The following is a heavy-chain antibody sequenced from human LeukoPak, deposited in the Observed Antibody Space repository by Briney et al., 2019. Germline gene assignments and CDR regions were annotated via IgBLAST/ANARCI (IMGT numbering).Heavy chain of an antibody. J-gene: IGHJ4*02. CDR1: GGSISSYY. V-gene: IGHV4-59*12. CDR3: AREEHLKTSFDY. CDR2: IYYSGST. Sequence: SETLSLTCTVSGGSISSYYWSWIRQPPGKGLEWIGYIYYSGSTNYNPSLKSRVTISVDTSKNQFSLQLNSVTPEDTAVYYCAREEHLKTSFDYWGQGTLVTVSS. D-gene: IGHD1-26*01.